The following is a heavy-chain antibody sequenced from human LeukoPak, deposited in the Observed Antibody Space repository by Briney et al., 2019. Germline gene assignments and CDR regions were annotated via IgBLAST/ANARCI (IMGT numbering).Heavy chain of an antibody. J-gene: IGHJ6*03. CDR1: GYTFTGYY. D-gene: IGHD3-10*01. V-gene: IGHV1-2*02. CDR3: ARVDMVRGVIGPNYYYYYYMDV. Sequence: ASVKVSCKASGYTFTGYYMHWVRQAPGQGLEWMGWINPNSGGTNYAQKFQGRVTMTRDTSINTAYMELSSLRSEDTAVYYCARVDMVRGVIGPNYYYYYYMDVWGQGTLVTVSS. CDR2: INPNSGGT.